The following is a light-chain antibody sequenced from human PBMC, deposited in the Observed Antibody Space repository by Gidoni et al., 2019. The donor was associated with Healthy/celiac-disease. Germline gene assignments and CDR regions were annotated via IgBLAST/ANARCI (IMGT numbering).Light chain of an antibody. CDR3: QQYGSSLT. CDR2: GAH. V-gene: IGKV3-20*01. CDR1: QSVSSSY. Sequence: DIVLTQSPGILSLSPGERATLSCRASQSVSSSYLAWYQQKPGQAPRLLIYGAHSRATGIPDRFSGSGSGTDFTLTSSRLEPEDFAVYYWQQYGSSLTFXQXTRLXIK. J-gene: IGKJ5*01.